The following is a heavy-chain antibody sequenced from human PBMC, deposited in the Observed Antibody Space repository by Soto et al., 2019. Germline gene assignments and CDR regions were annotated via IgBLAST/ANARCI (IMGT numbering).Heavy chain of an antibody. Sequence: QITLKESGPTLVRPTQTHTLTCAFSGFPLSTSRVVVGWIRQPPVKALDWLAVIYWDDSKHYSPSLRSTLAITMDTSKHQVVPPLTNIEPKDTCTYCCVLKCQEVLALDHWCQEIVVTVSS. J-gene: IGHJ4*02. V-gene: IGHV2-5*04. CDR2: IYWDDSK. CDR3: VLKCQEVLALDH. CDR1: GFPLSTSRVV.